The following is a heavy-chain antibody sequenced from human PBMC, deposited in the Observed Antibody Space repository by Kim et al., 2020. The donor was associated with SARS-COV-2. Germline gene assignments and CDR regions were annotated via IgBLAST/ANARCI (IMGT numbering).Heavy chain of an antibody. CDR1: GYSFTSYW. D-gene: IGHD3-10*01. V-gene: IGHV5-51*01. CDR3: ARGRPGSYSRTGFDY. Sequence: GESLKISCKGSGYSFTSYWIGWVRQMPGKSLEWMGIIYPGDSDTRYSPSFQGQVTISADKSISTAYLQWSSLKASDTAMYYCARGRPGSYSRTGFDYWGQGTLVTVSS. CDR2: IYPGDSDT. J-gene: IGHJ4*02.